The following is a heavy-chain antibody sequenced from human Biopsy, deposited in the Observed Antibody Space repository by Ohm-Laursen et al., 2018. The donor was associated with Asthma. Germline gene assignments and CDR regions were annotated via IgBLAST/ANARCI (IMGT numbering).Heavy chain of an antibody. CDR1: GYTFISYA. CDR2: INAGNGNT. CDR3: ARTYYDFLTGQVNDAFAM. V-gene: IGHV1-3*01. D-gene: IGHD3-9*01. J-gene: IGHJ3*02. Sequence: ASVKVSCKASGYTFISYAIHWVRQAPGQRLEWMGWINAGNGNTKYSQKFQGRVTITRDTSASTTYMDLSSLRSEDTAVYYCARTYYDFLTGQVNDAFAMWGQGTMVTVSS.